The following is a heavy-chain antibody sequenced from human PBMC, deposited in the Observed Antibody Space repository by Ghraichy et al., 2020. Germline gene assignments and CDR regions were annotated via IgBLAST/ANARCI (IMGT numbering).Heavy chain of an antibody. D-gene: IGHD6-13*01. V-gene: IGHV3-30*04. CDR3: ARDVGHGVTAAGQLDP. CDR2: ISYDGSKK. Sequence: LSLTCAASGFTLNNYAMNWVRQAPGKGLEWVTVISYDGSKKLYADSVKGRFTDSRDNSKNTLYLQMKSLRTEDTAVYYCARDVGHGVTAAGQLDPWGQGTLVTVSS. J-gene: IGHJ5*02. CDR1: GFTLNNYA.